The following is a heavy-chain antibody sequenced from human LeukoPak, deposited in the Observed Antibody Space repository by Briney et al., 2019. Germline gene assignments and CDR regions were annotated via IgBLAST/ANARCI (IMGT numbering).Heavy chain of an antibody. J-gene: IGHJ4*02. CDR3: ARGERNLDY. Sequence: GGSLRLSCAASGFTFSAYWMSWVRQAPGKGLEGVANIKLEGSEKYYVDSVKGRFTISRDNAKNSLYLQMNSLRAEDTAVYYCARGERNLDYWGQGTLVTVSS. V-gene: IGHV3-7*01. CDR2: IKLEGSEK. CDR1: GFTFSAYW. D-gene: IGHD2/OR15-2a*01.